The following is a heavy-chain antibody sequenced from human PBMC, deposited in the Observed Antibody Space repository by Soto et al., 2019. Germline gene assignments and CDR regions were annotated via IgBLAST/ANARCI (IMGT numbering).Heavy chain of an antibody. CDR3: AKVRMYYYDSSGFGIDY. V-gene: IGHV3-30*18. Sequence: XGSRILACAAAGFTFISYGMHWVRQAPGKGLEWVAVISYDGSNKYYADSVKGRFTISRDNSKNTLYLQMNSLRAEDTAVYYCAKVRMYYYDSSGFGIDYWGQGTLVTVSS. CDR1: GFTFISYG. CDR2: ISYDGSNK. J-gene: IGHJ4*02. D-gene: IGHD3-22*01.